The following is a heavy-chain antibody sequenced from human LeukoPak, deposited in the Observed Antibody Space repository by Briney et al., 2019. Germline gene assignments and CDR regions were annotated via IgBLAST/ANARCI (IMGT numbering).Heavy chain of an antibody. Sequence: ASVKVSCKASGGTFSSYAISWVRQAPGQGLEWMGGIIPIFGTANHAQKFQGRVTITADESTSTAYMELSSLRSEDTAVYYCARADIVATTLLRGWGQGTLVTVSS. J-gene: IGHJ4*02. D-gene: IGHD5-12*01. V-gene: IGHV1-69*13. CDR3: ARADIVATTLLRG. CDR2: IIPIFGTA. CDR1: GGTFSSYA.